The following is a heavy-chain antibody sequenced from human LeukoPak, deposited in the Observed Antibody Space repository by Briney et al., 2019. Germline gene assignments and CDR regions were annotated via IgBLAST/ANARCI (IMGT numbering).Heavy chain of an antibody. V-gene: IGHV4-39*01. CDR1: GGSISSSSYY. CDR2: IYYSGST. J-gene: IGHJ4*02. Sequence: PSETLSLTCTVSGGSISSSSYYSGWIRQHPGKGLEWIGSIYYSGSTYYNPSLKSRVTISVDTSENQFSLKLSSVTAADTAVYYCARTKYDSSGYYSTTQFFDYWGQGTLVTVSS. D-gene: IGHD3-22*01. CDR3: ARTKYDSSGYYSTTQFFDY.